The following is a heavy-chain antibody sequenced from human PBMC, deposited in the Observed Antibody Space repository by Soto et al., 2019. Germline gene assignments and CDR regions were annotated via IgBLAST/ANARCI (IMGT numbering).Heavy chain of an antibody. CDR3: AREGPRVEVRGVTRWFDP. V-gene: IGHV4-34*01. CDR2: INHSGST. J-gene: IGHJ5*02. D-gene: IGHD3-10*01. Sequence: QVQLQQWGAGLLKPSETLSLTCAVYGGSFSGYYWSWIRQPPGKGLEWSGEINHSGSTNYNPSLKIRVTISVDTSKNQFSLKLSSVTAADTAVYYCAREGPRVEVRGVTRWFDPWGPGTLVTVSS. CDR1: GGSFSGYY.